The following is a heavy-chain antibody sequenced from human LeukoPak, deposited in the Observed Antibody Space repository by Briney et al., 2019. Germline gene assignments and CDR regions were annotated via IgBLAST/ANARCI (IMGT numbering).Heavy chain of an antibody. J-gene: IGHJ3*02. CDR3: AKDSMLQIKLQPDAFDI. D-gene: IGHD1-1*01. CDR1: GFTFSSYG. CDR2: ISYDGSNK. V-gene: IGHV3-30*18. Sequence: GRSLRLSCAASGFTFSSYGMHWVRQAPGKGLEWVAVISYDGSNKYYADSVKGRFTISRDNSKNTLYLQMNSLRAEDTAVYYCAKDSMLQIKLQPDAFDIWGQGTMVTVSS.